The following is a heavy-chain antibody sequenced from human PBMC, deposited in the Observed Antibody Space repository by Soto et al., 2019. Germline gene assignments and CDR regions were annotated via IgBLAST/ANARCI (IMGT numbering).Heavy chain of an antibody. J-gene: IGHJ4*02. Sequence: PGESLKISCKGSGYSFTNYWIAWVRQMPGNGLEWMGVINPGDSDARYSPSFQGQVTISVDKSINTAYLQWSSLKASDTAMYFCARPMDVHRTVYYAIWGQGTLVTVSS. D-gene: IGHD2-2*01. V-gene: IGHV5-51*01. CDR3: ARPMDVHRTVYYAI. CDR2: INPGDSDA. CDR1: GYSFTNYW.